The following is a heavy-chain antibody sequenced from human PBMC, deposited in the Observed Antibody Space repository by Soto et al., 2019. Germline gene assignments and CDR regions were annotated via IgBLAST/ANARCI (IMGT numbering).Heavy chain of an antibody. D-gene: IGHD6-13*01. CDR1: GGSISSGGYY. CDR2: IYYSWST. J-gene: IGHJ4*02. V-gene: IGHV4-31*03. Sequence: SETLSLTCTVSGGSISSGGYYWSWIRQHPGKGLEWIGYIYYSWSTYYNPSLKSRVTISVDTSKSQFSLKVNSMTAADTAVYYCARYRREAVAGYTLDNWGQGILVTVSS. CDR3: ARYRREAVAGYTLDN.